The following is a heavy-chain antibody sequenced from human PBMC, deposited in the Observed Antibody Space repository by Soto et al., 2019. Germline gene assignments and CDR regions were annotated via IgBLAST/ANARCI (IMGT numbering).Heavy chain of an antibody. CDR3: TRHSTNWYYFDY. D-gene: IGHD6-13*01. V-gene: IGHV4-59*08. Sequence: QVPLQESGPGLVKPSETLSLTCTVSGGSISSYYWSWIRQCPGKGLEWIGYIHYSGSTNYNPSLKSRVIISVDPSKNQFSLKLSSVTAADTAVYYCTRHSTNWYYFDYWGQGTLVTVSS. CDR1: GGSISSYY. CDR2: IHYSGST. J-gene: IGHJ4*02.